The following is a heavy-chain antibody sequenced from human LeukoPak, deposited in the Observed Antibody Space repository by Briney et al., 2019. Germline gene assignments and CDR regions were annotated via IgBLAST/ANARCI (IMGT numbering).Heavy chain of an antibody. J-gene: IGHJ4*02. Sequence: GGSLRLSCAASGFTFSSYGMHWVRQAPGKGLEWVAVISYDGSNKYYADSVKGRFTISRDNSKNTLYLQMNSLRAEDTAVYYCAKEGRGSSSVGYWGQGTLVTVSS. CDR3: AKEGRGSSSVGY. D-gene: IGHD6-6*01. CDR1: GFTFSSYG. CDR2: ISYDGSNK. V-gene: IGHV3-30*18.